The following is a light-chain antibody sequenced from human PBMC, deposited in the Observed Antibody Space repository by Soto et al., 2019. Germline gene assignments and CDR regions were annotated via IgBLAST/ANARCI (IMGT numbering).Light chain of an antibody. CDR2: KAS. Sequence: DIQMTQSPSTLSGSVGDRVTITCRASQTISSWLAWYQQKPGKAPKLLIYKASTLQSGVPSRFSGSGSGTEFSLTITSLQPEDFATYYCQYLNGAPTITFGQGTRLDVK. J-gene: IGKJ5*01. CDR3: QYLNGAPTIT. CDR1: QTISSW. V-gene: IGKV1-5*03.